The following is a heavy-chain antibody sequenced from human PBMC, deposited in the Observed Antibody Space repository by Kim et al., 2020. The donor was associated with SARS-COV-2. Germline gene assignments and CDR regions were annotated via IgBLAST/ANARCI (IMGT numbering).Heavy chain of an antibody. J-gene: IGHJ4*02. D-gene: IGHD2-2*02. V-gene: IGHV4-34*01. CDR1: GGSFSGYY. CDR2: INHSGST. CDR3: ARARKFCSSTSCYTVYFDY. Sequence: SETLSLTCAVYGGSFSGYYWSWIRQPPGKGLEWIGEINHSGSTNYNPSLKSRVTISVDTSKNQFSLKLSSVTAADTAVYYCARARKFCSSTSCYTVYFDYWGQGTLVTVSS.